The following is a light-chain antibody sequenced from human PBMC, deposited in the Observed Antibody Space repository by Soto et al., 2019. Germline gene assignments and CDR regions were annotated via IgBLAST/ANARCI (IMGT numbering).Light chain of an antibody. V-gene: IGKV3-11*01. Sequence: EIVLTQSPATLYLSPGERATLSCRASQSVSSYLAWYQQKPGQAPRLLIYDASNRATGIPARFSGSGSGTDFTLTISSLEPEDFAVYYCQQRSNWPPRGTFGQGTKVEIK. CDR2: DAS. CDR1: QSVSSY. CDR3: QQRSNWPPRGT. J-gene: IGKJ1*01.